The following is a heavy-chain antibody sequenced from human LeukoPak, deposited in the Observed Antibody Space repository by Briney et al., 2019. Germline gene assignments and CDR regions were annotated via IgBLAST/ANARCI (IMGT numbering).Heavy chain of an antibody. V-gene: IGHV4-39*07. CDR1: GGSISSSSYY. J-gene: IGHJ4*02. CDR2: IYYSGST. D-gene: IGHD3-22*01. Sequence: PSETLSLTCTVSGGSISSSSYYWGWIRQPPGKGLEWIGSIYYSGSTYYNPSLKSRVTISVDTSKNQFSLKLRSVTAADTAVYYCARSYDSSGYYYYYFDYWGQGTLVTVSS. CDR3: ARSYDSSGYYYYYFDY.